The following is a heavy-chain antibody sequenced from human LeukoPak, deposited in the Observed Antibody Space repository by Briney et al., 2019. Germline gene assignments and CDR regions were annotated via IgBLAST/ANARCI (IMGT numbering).Heavy chain of an antibody. V-gene: IGHV3-53*01. Sequence: GGSLRLSCEASGLSIRTYYMSWVRQVPGKGLEWVSVIYSGGTIRYADSVKGRFTFSRDNFKDTLNLQMNSLRADDTAVYYCVRAVHHNFYSDSSGYYGDAFDVWGQGTVVTVSS. D-gene: IGHD3-22*01. J-gene: IGHJ3*01. CDR3: VRAVHHNFYSDSSGYYGDAFDV. CDR1: GLSIRTYY. CDR2: IYSGGTI.